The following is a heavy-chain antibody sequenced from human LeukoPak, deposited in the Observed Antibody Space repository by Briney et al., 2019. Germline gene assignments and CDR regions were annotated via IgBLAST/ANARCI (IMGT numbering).Heavy chain of an antibody. CDR2: INPNSGGT. Sequence: ASVKVSYKASGYTFTGYYMHWVRQAPGQGLEWMGWINPNSGGTNYAQKFQGRVTMTRDTSISTAYMELSRLRSDDTAVYYCARASPVYYYYMDVWGKGTTVTVSS. V-gene: IGHV1-2*02. D-gene: IGHD1-14*01. J-gene: IGHJ6*03. CDR3: ARASPVYYYYMDV. CDR1: GYTFTGYY.